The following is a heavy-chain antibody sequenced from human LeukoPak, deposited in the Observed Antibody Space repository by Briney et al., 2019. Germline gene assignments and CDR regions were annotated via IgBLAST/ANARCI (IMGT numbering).Heavy chain of an antibody. D-gene: IGHD2-8*01. CDR1: GGSISSGSYY. CDR3: ARDGYCTNGVCYRNWFDP. Sequence: SQTLSLTCTVSGGSISSGSYYWSWIRQPAGKGLEWIGRIYTSGSTNYNPSLKNRVTISVDTSKNQFSLKLSSVTAADTAVYYCARDGYCTNGVCYRNWFDPWGQGTLVTVSP. V-gene: IGHV4-61*02. CDR2: IYTSGST. J-gene: IGHJ5*02.